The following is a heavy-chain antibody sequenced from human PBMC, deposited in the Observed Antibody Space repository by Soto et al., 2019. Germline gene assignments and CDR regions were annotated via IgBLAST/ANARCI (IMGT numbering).Heavy chain of an antibody. CDR3: ARGSIAANWFDP. Sequence: SETLSLTCTVAGSSISSYYWSWIRQPPGKGLEWIGYIYYSGSTNYNPSLKSRVTISVDTSKIQFSLKLSSVTAADPAVYYCARGSIAANWFDPWGQGTLVTVSS. D-gene: IGHD6-13*01. J-gene: IGHJ5*02. V-gene: IGHV4-59*01. CDR1: GSSISSYY. CDR2: IYYSGST.